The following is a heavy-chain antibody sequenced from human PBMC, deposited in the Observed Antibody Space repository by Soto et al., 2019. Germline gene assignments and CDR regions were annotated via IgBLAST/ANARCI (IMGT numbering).Heavy chain of an antibody. CDR2: LCYDGCNK. Sequence: GGSLRLSCAASGFTFSSYGMHWVRQAPGKGLEWVSFLCYDGCNKYYADSVKGRFTISRDNSKNTLYLQMNSLRAEDTAVYYCARDLVAVAGTRNNYYYYGMDVWGQGTTVTVSS. CDR1: GFTFSSYG. V-gene: IGHV3-33*01. CDR3: ARDLVAVAGTRNNYYYYGMDV. D-gene: IGHD6-19*01. J-gene: IGHJ6*02.